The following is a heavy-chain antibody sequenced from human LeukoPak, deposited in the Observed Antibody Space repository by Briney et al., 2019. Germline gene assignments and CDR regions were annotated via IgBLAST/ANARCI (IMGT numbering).Heavy chain of an antibody. CDR3: ATVASIRRFYFDF. J-gene: IGHJ4*02. V-gene: IGHV1-2*02. CDR2: INPDSGDT. Sequence: ASVKVSCKASGYSFTVYYIHWVRQAPGQGLEWMGWINPDSGDTEYSQRFQGRITLTSDTSVTTAYMELSSLRSDDTAIFYCATVASIRRFYFDFWGQGTLVTVSS. CDR1: GYSFTVYY. D-gene: IGHD3-3*01.